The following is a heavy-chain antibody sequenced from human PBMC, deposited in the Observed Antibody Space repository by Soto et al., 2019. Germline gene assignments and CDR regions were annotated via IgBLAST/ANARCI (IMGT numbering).Heavy chain of an antibody. CDR3: AKKHSGSSLAY. J-gene: IGHJ4*02. D-gene: IGHD6-6*01. CDR1: GYNFISSE. Sequence: ASVKVSCKTSGYNFISSEISWVRQAPGQGLELMGWMNPHTGETDATRKFQGRLTMNKNISINTAYLELSSLTSEDTAVYYCAKKHSGSSLAYWGQGSLVTVSS. CDR2: MNPHTGET. V-gene: IGHV1-8*02.